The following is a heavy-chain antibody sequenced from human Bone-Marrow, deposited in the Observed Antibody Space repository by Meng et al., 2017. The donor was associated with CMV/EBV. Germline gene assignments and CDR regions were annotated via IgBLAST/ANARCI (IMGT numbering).Heavy chain of an antibody. Sequence: GGSLRLSCAASGFTFSSYWMHWVRQAPGKGLEWVSGISWNSGSIGYADSVKGRFTISRDNAKNSLYLQMNSLRAEGTALYYCAKDLNDGPFWAFDIWGQGTMVTV. CDR1: GFTFSSYW. J-gene: IGHJ3*02. V-gene: IGHV3-9*01. D-gene: IGHD3-3*01. CDR2: ISWNSGSI. CDR3: AKDLNDGPFWAFDI.